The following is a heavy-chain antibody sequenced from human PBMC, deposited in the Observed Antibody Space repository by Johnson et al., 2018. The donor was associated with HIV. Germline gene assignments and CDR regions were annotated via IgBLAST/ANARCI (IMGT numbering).Heavy chain of an antibody. CDR2: ISSSGSTI. D-gene: IGHD4-17*01. V-gene: IGHV3-11*04. Sequence: QVQLVESGGGLVKPGGSLRLSCAASGFSFSDYYMSWIRQAPGKGLEWVSYISSSGSTIYYADSVVKGRFTISRDNAKNSVFLPMNSLRVEDTAIYYCARPSGITTLTTTPWAVDIWGQGTMVTVSS. J-gene: IGHJ3*02. CDR1: GFSFSDYY. CDR3: ARPSGITTLTTTPWAVDI.